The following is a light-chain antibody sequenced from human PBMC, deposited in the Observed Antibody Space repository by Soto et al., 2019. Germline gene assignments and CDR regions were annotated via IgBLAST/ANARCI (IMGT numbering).Light chain of an antibody. CDR1: QSVSSSTY. CDR2: DAS. J-gene: IGKJ1*01. CDR3: QQYGNSPIT. V-gene: IGKV3-20*01. Sequence: EIVLTQSPGTLSLSPGGRATLSGRASQSVSSSTYLAWYQQRPGQAPRLLIYDASSRATGIPDRFSGSGSGTDFTLTISRLEPEDFAVYYCQQYGNSPITFGQGTKVDIK.